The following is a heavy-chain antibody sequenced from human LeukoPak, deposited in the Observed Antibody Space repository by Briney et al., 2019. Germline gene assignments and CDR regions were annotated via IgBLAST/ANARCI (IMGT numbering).Heavy chain of an antibody. CDR2: ISNTGRTI. CDR1: GFTFSSYD. Sequence: GGTLRLSCAASGFTFSSYDMNWVRQAPGKGLEWVSTISNTGRTIDHADSVKGRFTISRDNSKNTLYLQMNSLRAEDTAVYYCAKAPTVTTYYYYYMDVWGKGTTVTISS. D-gene: IGHD4-17*01. CDR3: AKAPTVTTYYYYYMDV. J-gene: IGHJ6*03. V-gene: IGHV3-23*01.